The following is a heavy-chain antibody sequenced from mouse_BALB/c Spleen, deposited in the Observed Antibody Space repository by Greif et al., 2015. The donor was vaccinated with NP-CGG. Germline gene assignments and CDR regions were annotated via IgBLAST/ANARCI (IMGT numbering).Heavy chain of an antibody. CDR2: INPYNGDT. V-gene: IGHV1-20*02. Sequence: VQLQQPGPELVKPGASVKISCKASGYSFTGYFMNWVMQSHGKSLEWIGRINPYNGDTFYNQKFKGKATLTVDKSSSTAHMELRSLASEDSAVYYCLKEGNYVGYFDHWGQGTTLTVSS. CDR1: GYSFTGYF. D-gene: IGHD2-1*01. CDR3: LKEGNYVGYFDH. J-gene: IGHJ2*01.